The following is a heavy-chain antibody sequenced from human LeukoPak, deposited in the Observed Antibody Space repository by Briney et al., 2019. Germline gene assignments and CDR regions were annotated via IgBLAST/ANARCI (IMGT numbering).Heavy chain of an antibody. CDR2: ISDDGSNK. J-gene: IGHJ3*02. CDR1: GFTFSSYG. CDR3: ARDNYYDSSGYYPYDAFDI. V-gene: IGHV3-33*01. D-gene: IGHD3-22*01. Sequence: PGGSLRLSCAASGFTFSSYGMHWVRQAPGKGLEWMAVISDDGSNKYYAGSVKGRFTISRDNSKNTLYLQMNSLRAEDTAVYYCARDNYYDSSGYYPYDAFDIWGQGTMVTVSS.